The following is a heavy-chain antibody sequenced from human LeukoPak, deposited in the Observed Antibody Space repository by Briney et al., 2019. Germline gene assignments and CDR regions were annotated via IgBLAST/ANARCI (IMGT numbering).Heavy chain of an antibody. CDR1: GFTFSTYE. V-gene: IGHV3-48*03. CDR2: ISPSGDRM. J-gene: IGHJ3*02. D-gene: IGHD2-2*03. CDR3: ATKNRWITSVDEAFDI. Sequence: PGGSLRLSCAVSGFTFSTYEMTWVRQAPGKGLEWVSYISPSGDRMYYADSVKGRFTISRDNSKNTLYLQMNSLRAEDTAVYYCATKNRWITSVDEAFDIWGQGTMVTVSS.